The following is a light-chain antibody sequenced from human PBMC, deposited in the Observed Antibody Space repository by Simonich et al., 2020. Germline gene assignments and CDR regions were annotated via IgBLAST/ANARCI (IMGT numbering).Light chain of an antibody. V-gene: IGLV2-11*01. CDR3: CSYAGSSTVV. J-gene: IGLJ2*01. CDR1: SSDVGGYNY. CDR2: DVS. Sequence: QSALTQPRSVSGSPGQSVTISCTGTSSDVGGYNYVSWYQQHPGKAPKLMIYDVSKRPSGFPDRFSGSKSGNTASLTISGLQAEYEADYYCCSYAGSSTVVFGGGTKLTVL.